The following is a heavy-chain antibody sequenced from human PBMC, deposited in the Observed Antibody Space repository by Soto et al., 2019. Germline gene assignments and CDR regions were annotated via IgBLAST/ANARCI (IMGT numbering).Heavy chain of an antibody. CDR1: GFTFSSYA. Sequence: PGGSLRLSCAASGFTFSSYAMHWVRQAPGKGLEWVAVISYDGSNKYYADSVKGRFTISRDNSKNTLYLQMNSLRAEDTAVYYCARWTNAVAGTSGYFDYWGQGTLVTVSS. J-gene: IGHJ4*02. CDR3: ARWTNAVAGTSGYFDY. CDR2: ISYDGSNK. V-gene: IGHV3-30-3*01. D-gene: IGHD6-19*01.